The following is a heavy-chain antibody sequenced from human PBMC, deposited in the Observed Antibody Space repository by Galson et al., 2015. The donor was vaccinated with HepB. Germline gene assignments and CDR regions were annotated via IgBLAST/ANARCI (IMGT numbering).Heavy chain of an antibody. Sequence: ETLSLTCTVSGGSMSQYYWSWIRQPAGKGPEWIGRIYSSGKANYSPSLQSRVTMSLETSKNQFSLKLNSVTAADTAVYYCARAPSKVYFDLWGQGTPVTVSS. J-gene: IGHJ4*02. V-gene: IGHV4-4*07. CDR2: IYSSGKA. CDR1: GGSMSQYY. D-gene: IGHD4-11*01. CDR3: ARAPSKVYFDL.